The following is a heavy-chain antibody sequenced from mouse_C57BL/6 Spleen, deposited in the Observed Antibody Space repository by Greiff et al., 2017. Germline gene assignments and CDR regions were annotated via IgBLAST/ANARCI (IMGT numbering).Heavy chain of an antibody. J-gene: IGHJ1*03. V-gene: IGHV1-26*01. CDR1: GYTFTDYY. D-gene: IGHD4-1*01. CDR3: ARRTGTLYWYFDV. CDR2: INPNNGGT. Sequence: VQLQQSGPELVKPGASVKISCKASGYTFTDYYMNWVKQSHGKSLEWIGDINPNNGGTSYNQKFKGKATLTVDKSSSTAYMELRSLTSEDSAVYYCARRTGTLYWYFDVWGTGTKVTVSS.